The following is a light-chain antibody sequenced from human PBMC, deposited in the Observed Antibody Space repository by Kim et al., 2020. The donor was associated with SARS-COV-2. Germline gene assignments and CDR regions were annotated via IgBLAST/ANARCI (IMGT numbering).Light chain of an antibody. J-gene: IGLJ3*02. CDR1: IFINYF. CDR3: NSRDSSGHHGV. V-gene: IGLV3-19*01. Sequence: ALGHTVRFRCQGAIFINYFVAWYQQKPGQAPVFVLYGRNNRASGIANRFSGSRSGDTASLIITGAQAEEEADYYCNSRDSSGHHGVFGGGTKLTV. CDR2: GRN.